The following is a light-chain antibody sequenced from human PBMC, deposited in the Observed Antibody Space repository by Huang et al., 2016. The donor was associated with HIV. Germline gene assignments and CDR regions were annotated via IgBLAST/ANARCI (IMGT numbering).Light chain of an antibody. J-gene: IGKJ1*01. CDR3: QQYNNWPPRT. CDR2: DAS. CDR1: QSVSSN. V-gene: IGKV3-15*01. Sequence: EIVMTQSPATLSVSPGERVTLSCRASQSVSSNLAWYQQKPGQAPRLLIYDASTRATGIPARFSGSGSGTEFTLTISSLQSEDIAVYYCQQYNNWPPRTFGQGTKVKIK.